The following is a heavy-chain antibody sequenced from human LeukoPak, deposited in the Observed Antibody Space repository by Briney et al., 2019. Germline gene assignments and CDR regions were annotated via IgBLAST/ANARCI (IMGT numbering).Heavy chain of an antibody. V-gene: IGHV3-30*18. CDR3: AKDRAVAGSACYYYYGMDV. Sequence: GRPLRLSCAASGFTFSSYGMHWVRQAPGKGLEWVAVISYDGSNKYYADSVKGRFTISRDNSKNTLYLQMNSLRAEDTAVYYCAKDRAVAGSACYYYYGMDVWGQGTTVTVSS. D-gene: IGHD6-19*01. CDR1: GFTFSSYG. J-gene: IGHJ6*02. CDR2: ISYDGSNK.